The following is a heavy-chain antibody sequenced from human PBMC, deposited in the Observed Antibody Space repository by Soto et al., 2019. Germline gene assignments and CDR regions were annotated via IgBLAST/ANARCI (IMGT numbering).Heavy chain of an antibody. D-gene: IGHD1-26*01. CDR2: ISGSGFMK. J-gene: IGHJ5*02. Sequence: EVVLLESGGGLEQPGGSLRLSCAASGFIFENFGMSWVRQAPGKGLEWISSISGSGFMKYYADSVKGRFTISRDNSKSTVYLELNNLSAEDTAVYHCAKNQGVELVPLATVDWFDPWGQGSVVTVSS. V-gene: IGHV3-23*01. CDR3: AKNQGVELVPLATVDWFDP. CDR1: GFIFENFG.